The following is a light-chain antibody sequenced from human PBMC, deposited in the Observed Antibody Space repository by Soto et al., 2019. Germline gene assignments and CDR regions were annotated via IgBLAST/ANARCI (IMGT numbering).Light chain of an antibody. CDR2: AAS. CDR1: QSISSS. V-gene: IGKV1-39*01. J-gene: IGKJ2*01. Sequence: DLQMTQSPSSLSASVGDRVTITCRASQSISSSLNWYQQKPGQAPKVLIYAASSLQSGVPSRFSGSGSGTDFTLTISSLQPEDFATYYCQQSYSSPRTFGQGTKLEIK. CDR3: QQSYSSPRT.